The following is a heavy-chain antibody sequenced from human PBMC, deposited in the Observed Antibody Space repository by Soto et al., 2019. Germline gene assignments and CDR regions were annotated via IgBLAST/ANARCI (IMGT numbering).Heavy chain of an antibody. CDR3: AKGGRQWLVTSDFNY. Sequence: VQLVESGGGVVQPGRSLRLSCAASGFTFSDYAMHWVRQAPGKGLEWVAVVSHDGRNTHYADSVKGRFTISRDSSKNTVSREMTSLRAEDTSVYYCAKGGRQWLVTSDFNYFGQGALVTVSS. CDR1: GFTFSDYA. D-gene: IGHD6-19*01. J-gene: IGHJ4*02. V-gene: IGHV3-30*18. CDR2: VSHDGRNT.